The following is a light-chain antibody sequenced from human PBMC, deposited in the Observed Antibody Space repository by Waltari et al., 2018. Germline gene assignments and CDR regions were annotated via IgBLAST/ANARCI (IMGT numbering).Light chain of an antibody. CDR1: QGISNS. CDR2: TAS. J-gene: IGKJ3*01. V-gene: IGKV1-9*01. CDR3: QQLKTYPGVT. Sequence: DIQLTQSPSFLSASVGDRVTITCRASQGISNSLAWYQQKPGKAPRLLIYTASTLQRGVPSRFSGSGSGTEFTLTISSLQPEDFATYYCQQLKTYPGVTFGPGTKVD.